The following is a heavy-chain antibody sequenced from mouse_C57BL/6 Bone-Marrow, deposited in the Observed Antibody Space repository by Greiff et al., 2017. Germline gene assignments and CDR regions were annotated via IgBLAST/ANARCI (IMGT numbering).Heavy chain of an antibody. CDR3: AREWLTSVVAIVFFVC. V-gene: IGHV1-55*01. Sequence: VQLQQPGAELVKPGASVKMSCKASGYTFTSYWITWVKPRPGQGLEWIGDIYPGSGSTNYNEKFKSKATLTVGTSSSTAYMQLSSLTSEASAVFNCAREWLTSVVAIVFFVCGGQDTTLTITS. CDR1: GYTFTSYW. J-gene: IGHJ2*01. D-gene: IGHD1-1*01. CDR2: IYPGSGST.